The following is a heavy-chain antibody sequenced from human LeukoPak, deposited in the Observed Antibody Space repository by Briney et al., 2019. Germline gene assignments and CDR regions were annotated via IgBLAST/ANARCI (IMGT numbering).Heavy chain of an antibody. CDR1: GGSISSGGYY. V-gene: IGHV4-61*02. Sequence: SQTLSLTCTVSGGSISSGGYYWSWIWQPAGKGLEWIGRIYTSGSTNYNPSLKSRVTISVDTSKNQFSLKLSSVTAADTAVYYCARGRVGAFDYWGQGTLVTVSS. J-gene: IGHJ4*02. CDR3: ARGRVGAFDY. CDR2: IYTSGST. D-gene: IGHD1-26*01.